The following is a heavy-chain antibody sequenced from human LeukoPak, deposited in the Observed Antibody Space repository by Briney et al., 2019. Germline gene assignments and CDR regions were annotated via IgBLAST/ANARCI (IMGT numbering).Heavy chain of an antibody. CDR3: VGGGRICRGGICSY. CDR2: ISGSDGST. V-gene: IGHV3-23*01. CDR1: GFTFSTYS. J-gene: IGHJ4*02. D-gene: IGHD2-15*01. Sequence: GGSLRLARAASGFTFSTYSMSWVRQAPGKGLQWVSTISGSDGSTYYADSVKGRFTISRDNSKNTLYLQMNSLRAEDTAVYYCVGGGRICRGGICSYWGQGTLVTVSS.